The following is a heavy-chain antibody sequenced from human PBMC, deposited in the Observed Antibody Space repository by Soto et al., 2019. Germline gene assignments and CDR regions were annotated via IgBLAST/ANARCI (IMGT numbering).Heavy chain of an antibody. CDR2: INHSGST. V-gene: IGHV4-34*01. D-gene: IGHD5-12*01. CDR1: GGSFSGYY. CDR3: ARAMVATRYFDL. J-gene: IGHJ2*01. Sequence: QVQLQQWGAGLLKPSETLSLTCAVYGGSFSGYYWSWIRQPPGKGLEWIGEINHSGSTNYNPSLKGRGTISVDTSKNQFSLKLSSVTAADTAVYYCARAMVATRYFDLWGRGTLVTVSS.